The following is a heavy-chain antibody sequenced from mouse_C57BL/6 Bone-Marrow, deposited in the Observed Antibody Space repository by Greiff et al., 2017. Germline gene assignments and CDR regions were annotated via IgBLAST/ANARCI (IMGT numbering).Heavy chain of an antibody. V-gene: IGHV5-15*01. Sequence: EVKLMESGGGLVQPGGSLKLSCAASGFTFSDYGMAWVRQAPRKGPEWVAFISNLAYSIYYADTVTGRFTISRENAKNTLYLEMSSLRSEDTAMYYCARLLGYYAMDYWGQGTSVTVSS. CDR2: ISNLAYSI. J-gene: IGHJ4*01. CDR3: ARLLGYYAMDY. CDR1: GFTFSDYG.